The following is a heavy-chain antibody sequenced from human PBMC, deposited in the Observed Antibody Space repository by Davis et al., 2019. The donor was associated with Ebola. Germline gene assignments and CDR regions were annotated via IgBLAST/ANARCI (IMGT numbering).Heavy chain of an antibody. CDR2: IWSDGSNK. V-gene: IGHV3-33*01. CDR1: GFPPSRYC. Sequence: AGSLTPSCVASGFPPSRYCMHWVRQAPGNGLAWVAVIWSDGSNKYYADSVKCRFTISRDNADNSLYLQMNSLRAEDTAVYYCAREEMATLEDYYYGMDVWGKGTTVTVSS. D-gene: IGHD5-24*01. J-gene: IGHJ6*04. CDR3: AREEMATLEDYYYGMDV.